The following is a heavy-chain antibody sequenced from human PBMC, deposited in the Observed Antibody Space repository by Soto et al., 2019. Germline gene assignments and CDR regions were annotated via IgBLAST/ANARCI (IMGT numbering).Heavy chain of an antibody. D-gene: IGHD2-15*01. J-gene: IGHJ6*02. CDR1: GGSISSYY. Sequence: SETLSLTCTVSGGSISSYYWSWIRQPPGKGLEWIGYIYYSGSTNYNPSLKSRVTISVYTSKNQFSLKLSSVTAAHTAVYYCARGLGYCSGGSCYSKYYYRMDVWGQGTTVTVSS. CDR3: ARGLGYCSGGSCYSKYYYRMDV. V-gene: IGHV4-59*01. CDR2: IYYSGST.